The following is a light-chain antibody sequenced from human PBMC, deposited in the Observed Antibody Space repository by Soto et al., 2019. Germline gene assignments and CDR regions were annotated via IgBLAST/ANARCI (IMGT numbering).Light chain of an antibody. CDR3: QQYNDNSPWT. Sequence: DIQMTQSPSTLSASVGDRVSITCRASQSISYWLAWYQQKPGKAPNLLIYDASNLENGVPSRFSGSGSGTEFTLTISSLQPDDFATYYCQQYNDNSPWTFGQGTKVDIK. J-gene: IGKJ1*01. CDR2: DAS. CDR1: QSISYW. V-gene: IGKV1-5*01.